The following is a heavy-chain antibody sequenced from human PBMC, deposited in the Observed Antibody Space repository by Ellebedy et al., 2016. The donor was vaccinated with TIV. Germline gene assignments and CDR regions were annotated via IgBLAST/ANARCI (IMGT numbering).Heavy chain of an antibody. V-gene: IGHV3-33*01. D-gene: IGHD6-19*01. CDR2: IWFDGSSQ. Sequence: GGSLRLSXAASGFIFSNYGMHWVRQAPGKGLEWVAVIWFDGSSQYYADSVKGRFTISRDNAKNSLYLQMDSLRAEDTAVYYCAREGSGWNSLDYWGQGTLVTVSS. CDR3: AREGSGWNSLDY. CDR1: GFIFSNYG. J-gene: IGHJ4*02.